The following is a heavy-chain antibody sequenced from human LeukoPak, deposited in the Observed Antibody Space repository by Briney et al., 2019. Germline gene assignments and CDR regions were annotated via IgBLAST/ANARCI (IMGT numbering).Heavy chain of an antibody. D-gene: IGHD3-10*01. Sequence: ASVKVSCKASGGTFSSYTISWVRQAPGQGLEWMGIINPSGGSTTYAQKFQGRVTMTRDTSTRTVYMDLSSLRSEDTAVYYCARGRWGEAFDIWGQGTMVIVSS. CDR2: INPSGGST. CDR3: ARGRWGEAFDI. J-gene: IGHJ3*02. V-gene: IGHV1-46*01. CDR1: GGTFSSYT.